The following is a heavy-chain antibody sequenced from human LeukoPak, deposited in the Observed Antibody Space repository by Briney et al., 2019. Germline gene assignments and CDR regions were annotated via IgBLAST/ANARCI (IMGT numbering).Heavy chain of an antibody. CDR1: GFTFRNYA. J-gene: IGHJ4*02. D-gene: IGHD1/OR15-1a*01. CDR2: VSFDGNTT. CDR3: ARFRAATTRFDY. Sequence: QSGGSLRLSCAASGFTFRNYAMYWVRQAPGRGLEWAAVVSFDGNTTFYSDSVKGRFAISRDNSKNTLYLEMNSLRPEDTAVYYCARFRAATTRFDYWGQGTLVTVSS. V-gene: IGHV3-30*09.